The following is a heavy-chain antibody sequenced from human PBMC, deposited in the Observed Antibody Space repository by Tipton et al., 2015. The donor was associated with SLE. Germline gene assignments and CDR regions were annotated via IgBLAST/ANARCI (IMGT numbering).Heavy chain of an antibody. J-gene: IGHJ5*02. CDR1: GGTFSSYA. D-gene: IGHD6-19*01. Sequence: QLVQSGAEVKKPGSSVKVSCKASGGTFSSYAISWVRQAPGQGLEWMGGIIPIFGTANYAQKLQGRVTITTDESTSTAYMELSSLRSEGTAGYYCARGLAVAGKGWFGPWGQGTLVPVSS. V-gene: IGHV1-69*05. CDR2: IIPIFGTA. CDR3: ARGLAVAGKGWFGP.